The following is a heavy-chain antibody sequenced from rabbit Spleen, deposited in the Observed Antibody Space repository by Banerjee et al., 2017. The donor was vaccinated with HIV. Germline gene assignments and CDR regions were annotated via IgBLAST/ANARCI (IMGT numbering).Heavy chain of an antibody. CDR1: GVSFSDKDV. CDR2: IDPLFGST. V-gene: IGHV1S43*01. J-gene: IGHJ4*01. CDR3: ARDGAGGSYFAL. Sequence: QSLEESGGGLVKPEGSLTLTCKASGVSFSDKDVMCWVRQAPGKGLEWIGYIDPLFGSTYYASWVNGRFSISRENTQNTVYLKLNSLTAADTATYFCARDGAGGSYFALWGPGTLVTVS. D-gene: IGHD8-1*01.